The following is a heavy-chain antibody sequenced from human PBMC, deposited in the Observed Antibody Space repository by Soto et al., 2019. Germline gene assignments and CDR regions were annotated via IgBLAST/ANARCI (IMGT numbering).Heavy chain of an antibody. D-gene: IGHD4-4*01. CDR3: ARGTATTRWIFDC. CDR1: GFTLSTYG. CDR2: IRSDSST. V-gene: IGHV3-23*01. Sequence: GGPLRLSCAASGFTLSTYGMTWVRQAPGKGLEWVSAIRSDSSTMYEDSVKGRFTISRDNSNNTLYLQMNSLRAEDTAVYYCARGTATTRWIFDCWGQGTLVTVSS. J-gene: IGHJ4*02.